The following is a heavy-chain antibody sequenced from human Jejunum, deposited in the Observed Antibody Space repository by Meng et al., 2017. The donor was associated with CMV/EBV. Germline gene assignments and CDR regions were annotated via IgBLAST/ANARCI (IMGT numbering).Heavy chain of an antibody. CDR2: INHSGST. CDR3: ARGFVKYTVTRVGNWFDP. J-gene: IGHJ5*02. V-gene: IGHV4-34*01. Sequence: QVPVQQWGAGLLKPSETLSLTCAVYGGSFSGYYWSWIRQPPGKGLEWIGEINHSGSTNYNPSLKSRVTISVDTSKNQFSLKLSSVTAADTAVYYCARGFVKYTVTRVGNWFDPWGQGTLVTVSS. D-gene: IGHD4-17*01. CDR1: GGSFSGYY.